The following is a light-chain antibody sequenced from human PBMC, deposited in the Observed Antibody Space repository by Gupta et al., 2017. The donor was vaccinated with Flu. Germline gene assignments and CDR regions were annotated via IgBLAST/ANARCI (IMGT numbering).Light chain of an antibody. J-gene: IGLJ2*01. V-gene: IGLV1-40*01. CDR2: NNN. Sequence: QSPLTQPPSVSGAPGPRVTISCTGTTSNLGAGYDVHWYQRLSGAAPKLLIYNNNNRPLGVPDRFSGSKSGTSASLAITGLQPEDEADYFCQSYDTSLSDSVIFGGGTKVTVL. CDR1: TSNLGAGYD. CDR3: QSYDTSLSDSVI.